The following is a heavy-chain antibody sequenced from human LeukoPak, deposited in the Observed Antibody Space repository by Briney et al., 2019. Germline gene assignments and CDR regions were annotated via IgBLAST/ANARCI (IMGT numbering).Heavy chain of an antibody. CDR1: GGSVSSGSYY. D-gene: IGHD5-18*01. CDR2: IYYSGST. J-gene: IGHJ4*02. V-gene: IGHV4-39*07. Sequence: SETLSLTCTVSGGSVSSGSYYWGWIRQPPGKGLEWIGNIYYSGSTYYNPSLKSRVTISVETSKNQFSLKLSSVTAADTAVYYCARGQRERGYSYGRLDYWGQGTLVTVSS. CDR3: ARGQRERGYSYGRLDY.